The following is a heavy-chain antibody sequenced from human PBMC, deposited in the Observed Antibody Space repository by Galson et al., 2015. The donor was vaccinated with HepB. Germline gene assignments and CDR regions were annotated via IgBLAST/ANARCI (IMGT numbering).Heavy chain of an antibody. CDR2: TSASGGST. D-gene: IGHD1-26*01. J-gene: IGHJ4*02. CDR3: AKDRYGVGAGWFHNFDY. CDR1: GFTFSTYV. V-gene: IGHV3-23*01. Sequence: SLRLSCAASGFTFSTYVMSWVRQAPGKGLEWVSGTSASGGSTYYADSVKGRFTISRDNSKKTLYLQMNSLSGEDTAVYFCAKDRYGVGAGWFHNFDYWGQGTLVTVSS.